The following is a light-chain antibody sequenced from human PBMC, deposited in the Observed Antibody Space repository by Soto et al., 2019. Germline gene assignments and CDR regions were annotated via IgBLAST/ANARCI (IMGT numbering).Light chain of an antibody. Sequence: DIQMTQSPSTLSASVGDRVTITCRASQSISSWLAWYQQKPGKAPKLLIYDASSLESGVPSRFSGSGSGTEFTLTISCLQPDDFATYYCQQYNSYSSTFGQGTKVDIK. CDR3: QQYNSYSST. CDR2: DAS. CDR1: QSISSW. J-gene: IGKJ1*01. V-gene: IGKV1-5*01.